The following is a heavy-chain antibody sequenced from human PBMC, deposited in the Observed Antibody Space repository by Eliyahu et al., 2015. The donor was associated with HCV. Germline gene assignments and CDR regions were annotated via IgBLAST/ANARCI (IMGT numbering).Heavy chain of an antibody. CDR3: ARHDYLEY. CDR1: GFSVSNDY. J-gene: IGHJ4*02. Sequence: EVQLVESGGGLIQPGGSLRLSCAASGFSVSNDYMCWVRQAPGKGLEWGSLIYNGGSTYYADSVKGRFTISRDNSKNTVYLQMNSLRAEDTAVYYCARHDYLEYWGQGILVTVSS. CDR2: IYNGGST. V-gene: IGHV3-53*01.